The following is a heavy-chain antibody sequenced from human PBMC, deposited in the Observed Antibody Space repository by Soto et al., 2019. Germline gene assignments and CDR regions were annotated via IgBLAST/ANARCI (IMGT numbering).Heavy chain of an antibody. Sequence: QVQLVESGGGVVRPGRSLRLSCAASGFTLSSYAMYWVRQAPGKGLEWVAFISFDGNNGYADSVKGRFTISRDNSKKTVYLQINSLRGEDPAVYYWASDRSDVWGKRTLVTVSS. CDR2: ISFDGNNG. CDR1: GFTLSSYA. CDR3: ASDRSDV. J-gene: IGHJ4*02. V-gene: IGHV3-30-3*01.